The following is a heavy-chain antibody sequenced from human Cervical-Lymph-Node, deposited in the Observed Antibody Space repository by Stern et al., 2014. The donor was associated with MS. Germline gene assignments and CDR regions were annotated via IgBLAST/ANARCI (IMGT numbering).Heavy chain of an antibody. CDR3: TRSDVY. CDR1: GGSISIGDYY. CDR2: IYTSGNT. J-gene: IGHJ4*02. V-gene: IGHV4-61*02. Sequence: VQLVESGPGLVKPSQTLSLTCTVSGGSISIGDYYWSWVRQPANKGLEWIGRIYTSGNTIYCPPRESRVAISLDPSKTQFSLKMGLVTAADTAVYYCTRSDVYWGLGTQVTVSS.